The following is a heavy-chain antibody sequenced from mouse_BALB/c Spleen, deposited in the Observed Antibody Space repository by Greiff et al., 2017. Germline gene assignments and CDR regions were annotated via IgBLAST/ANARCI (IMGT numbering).Heavy chain of an antibody. V-gene: IGHV5-9-4*01. CDR1: GFTFSSYA. J-gene: IGHJ4*01. CDR2: ISSGGSYT. D-gene: IGHD2-3*01. Sequence: EVKLVESGGGLVKPGGSLKLSCAASGFTFSSYAMSWVRQSPENRLEWVAAISSGGSYTYYPDTVTGRFTISRDNAKNTLYLEMSSLRSEDTAMYYCARLYDYDAMDYWGQGTSVTVSS. CDR3: ARLYDYDAMDY.